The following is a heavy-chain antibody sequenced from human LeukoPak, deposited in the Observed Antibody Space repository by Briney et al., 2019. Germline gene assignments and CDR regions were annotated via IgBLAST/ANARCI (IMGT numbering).Heavy chain of an antibody. CDR1: GFTFSSYV. J-gene: IGHJ5*02. CDR2: IRYDGSNK. Sequence: GGSLRLSCAASGFTFSSYVVHWVRQAPGKGLEWVAFIRYDGSNKYYADSVKGRFTISRDNSKNTLYPQMNSLRAEDTALYYCAKDKSPVYYDILTGPRNWFDPWGQGTLVTVSS. CDR3: AKDKSPVYYDILTGPRNWFDP. D-gene: IGHD3-9*01. V-gene: IGHV3-30*02.